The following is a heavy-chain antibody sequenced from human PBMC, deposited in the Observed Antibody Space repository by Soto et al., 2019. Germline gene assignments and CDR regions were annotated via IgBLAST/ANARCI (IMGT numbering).Heavy chain of an antibody. V-gene: IGHV1-2*04. J-gene: IGHJ5*02. CDR1: GYTFTGYY. CDR3: AREEGSGYDSWFDP. CDR2: INPNSGGT. Sequence: QVQLVQSGAEVKKPGASVKVSCKASGYTFTGYYMHWVRQAPGQGLEWMGWINPNSGGTNDAQKFQGWVTMTRDTSISTAYMELSRLRSADTAVYYCAREEGSGYDSWFDPWGQGTLVTVSS. D-gene: IGHD5-12*01.